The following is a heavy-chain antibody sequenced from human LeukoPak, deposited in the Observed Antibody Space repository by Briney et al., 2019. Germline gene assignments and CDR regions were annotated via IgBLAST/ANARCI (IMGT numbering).Heavy chain of an antibody. V-gene: IGHV3-21*01. CDR2: ISSSSSYI. J-gene: IGHJ4*02. CDR1: GFTFSSYS. D-gene: IGHD5-18*01. Sequence: PGGSLRLSCAASGFTFSSYSMNWVRQAPGKGLEWVSSISSSSSYIYYADSVKGRFTISRDNAKNSLYLQMNSLRAEDTAVYYCARDGGRGYSYDDYWGQGTLVTVSS. CDR3: ARDGGRGYSYDDY.